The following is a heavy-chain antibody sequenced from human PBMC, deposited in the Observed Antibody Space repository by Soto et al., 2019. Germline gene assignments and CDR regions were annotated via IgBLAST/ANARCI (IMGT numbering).Heavy chain of an antibody. Sequence: SETLSLTCTVSGYSISSGYYWGWIRQPPGKGLEWIGSIYHSGSTYYNPSLKSRVTISVDTSKNQFSLKLSSVTAADTTVYYCARGGSSSANWFDPWGQGTLVTVSS. V-gene: IGHV4-38-2*02. CDR3: ARGGSSSANWFDP. J-gene: IGHJ5*02. CDR2: IYHSGST. CDR1: GYSISSGYY. D-gene: IGHD2-15*01.